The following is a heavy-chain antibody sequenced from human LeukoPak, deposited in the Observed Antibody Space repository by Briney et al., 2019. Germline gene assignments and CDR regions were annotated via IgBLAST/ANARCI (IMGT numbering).Heavy chain of an antibody. CDR2: IYTSGST. J-gene: IGHJ5*02. D-gene: IGHD3-10*01. CDR3: ARDTYYGSGSYRWFDP. Sequence: SETLSLTCTVSGGSISSGSYYWSWIRQPAGKGLEWIGRIYTSGSTNYNPSLKSRVTISVDTSKNQFSLKLSSVTAADTAVYYCARDTYYGSGSYRWFDPWGQGTLVTVSS. CDR1: GGSISSGSYY. V-gene: IGHV4-61*02.